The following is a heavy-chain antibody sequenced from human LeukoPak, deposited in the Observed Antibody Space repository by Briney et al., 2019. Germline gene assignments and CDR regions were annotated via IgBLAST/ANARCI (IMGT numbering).Heavy chain of an antibody. CDR3: AKTSLGWLDP. V-gene: IGHV3-7*01. Sequence: GGSLRLSCAASGFTFSNAWMNWVRQAPGKGLEWVASIDQHGSDKFSVDSVRGRFTISRDNARNSMYLHMKSLRVEDTAVYYCAKTSLGWLDPWGQGALVTVSS. J-gene: IGHJ5*02. D-gene: IGHD7-27*01. CDR2: IDQHGSDK. CDR1: GFTFSNAW.